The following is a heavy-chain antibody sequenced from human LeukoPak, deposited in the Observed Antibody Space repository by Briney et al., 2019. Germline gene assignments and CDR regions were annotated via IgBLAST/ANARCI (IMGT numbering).Heavy chain of an antibody. V-gene: IGHV3-9*01. CDR2: ISWNSGSV. CDR3: AKDSGYSGYDYIDY. Sequence: GGSLRLSCAASGFTFDDYAMHWVRQAPGKGLEWVSGISWNSGSVGYADSVKGRFTISRDNAKNSLYLQMNSLRAEDTALYYCAKDSGYSGYDYIDYWGQGTLVTVSS. CDR1: GFTFDDYA. J-gene: IGHJ4*02. D-gene: IGHD5-12*01.